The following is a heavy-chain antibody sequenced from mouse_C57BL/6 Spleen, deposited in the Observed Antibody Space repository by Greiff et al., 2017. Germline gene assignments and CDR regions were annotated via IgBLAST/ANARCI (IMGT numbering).Heavy chain of an antibody. Sequence: EVHLVESGGDLVKPGGSLKLSCAASGFTFSSYGMSWVRQTPDKRLEWVATISSGGSYTYYPDSVKGRFTISRDNAKNTLYLQMSSLKSEDTAMYYCARNGDYDGAWFAYWGQGTLVTVSA. CDR2: ISSGGSYT. D-gene: IGHD2-4*01. CDR1: GFTFSSYG. J-gene: IGHJ3*01. CDR3: ARNGDYDGAWFAY. V-gene: IGHV5-6*01.